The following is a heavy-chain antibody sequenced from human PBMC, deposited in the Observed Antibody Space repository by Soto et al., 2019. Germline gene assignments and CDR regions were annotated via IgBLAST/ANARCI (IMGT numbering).Heavy chain of an antibody. Sequence: SQTLSLTCAVYGGSFSGYYWSWIRQPPGKGLEWIGEINHSGSTNYNPSLKSRVTISVDTSKNQFSLKLSSVTAADTAVYYCAGGRYYYDSSGYYQYYYYGMDVWGQGTTVTVSS. J-gene: IGHJ6*02. V-gene: IGHV4-34*01. D-gene: IGHD3-22*01. CDR1: GGSFSGYY. CDR2: INHSGST. CDR3: AGGRYYYDSSGYYQYYYYGMDV.